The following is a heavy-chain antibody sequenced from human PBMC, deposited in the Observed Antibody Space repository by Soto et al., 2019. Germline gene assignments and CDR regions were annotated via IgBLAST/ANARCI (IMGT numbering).Heavy chain of an antibody. CDR1: GGSISSSNW. J-gene: IGHJ6*02. V-gene: IGHV4-4*02. Sequence: SETLSLTCAVSGGSISSSNWWSWVRQPPGKGLEWIGEIYHSGSTNYNPSLKSRVTISVDKSKNQFSLKLSSVTAADTAVYYFVLRGYCTNGVCYYGMDVWGQGTTVTVSS. D-gene: IGHD2-8*01. CDR2: IYHSGST. CDR3: VLRGYCTNGVCYYGMDV.